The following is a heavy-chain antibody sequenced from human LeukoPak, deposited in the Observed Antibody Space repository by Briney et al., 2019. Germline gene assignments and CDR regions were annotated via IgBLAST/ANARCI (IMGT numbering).Heavy chain of an antibody. CDR1: GYTFTRYY. CDR2: INPSGGST. CDR3: ARDLDILTGYYKPNNWFDP. Sequence: ASVKVSCKASGYTFTRYYMHWVRQAPGQGLEWMGIINPSGGSTSYAHKFQDRVTMTRDTSTSTVYMEMSSLRSEDTAVYYCARDLDILTGYYKPNNWFDPWGQGTLVTVSS. V-gene: IGHV1-46*01. D-gene: IGHD3-9*01. J-gene: IGHJ5*02.